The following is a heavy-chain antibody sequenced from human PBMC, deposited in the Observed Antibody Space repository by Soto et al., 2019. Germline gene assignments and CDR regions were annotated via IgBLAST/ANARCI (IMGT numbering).Heavy chain of an antibody. D-gene: IGHD3-22*01. Sequence: ASGKVSCKASGYTFTSYAIHWVRQAPGQRLEWMGWINAGNGNTKYSQKFQGRVTITRDTSASTAYMELSSLRSEDTAVYYCARGDFYDIHDYWGQGTLVTVSS. CDR3: ARGDFYDIHDY. CDR1: GYTFTSYA. V-gene: IGHV1-3*01. J-gene: IGHJ4*02. CDR2: INAGNGNT.